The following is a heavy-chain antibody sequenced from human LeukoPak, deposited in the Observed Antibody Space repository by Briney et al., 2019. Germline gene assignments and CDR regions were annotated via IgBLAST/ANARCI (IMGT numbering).Heavy chain of an antibody. CDR1: VYTVPHYD. J-gene: IGHJ4*02. Sequence: GSSENVSHKPSVYTVPHYDIIWVGQATGHGREGMGWGNANGCNTAFAHKFQGRGTSIRNTSISTPYMELSSLRSADTAVYYCARVLYGGTSPLYYWGQGTPVTVSS. D-gene: IGHD4-23*01. V-gene: IGHV1-8*03. CDR3: ARVLYGGTSPLYY. CDR2: GNANGCNT.